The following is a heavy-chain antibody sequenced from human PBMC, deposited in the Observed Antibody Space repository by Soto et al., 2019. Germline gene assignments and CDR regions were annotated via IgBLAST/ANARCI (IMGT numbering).Heavy chain of an antibody. CDR3: ASDLVGASDSYGLDV. J-gene: IGHJ6*02. Sequence: QVQLVESGGGVVQPGRSLRLSCAASGFTFSNYGMHWVRQAPGKGLEWVAIIWHDGNNKYYADSVRGRFIISRANSKNRLYLQMNSLRAADTAVYYCASDLVGASDSYGLDVWGQGTPVTVSS. D-gene: IGHD1-26*01. V-gene: IGHV3-33*01. CDR2: IWHDGNNK. CDR1: GFTFSNYG.